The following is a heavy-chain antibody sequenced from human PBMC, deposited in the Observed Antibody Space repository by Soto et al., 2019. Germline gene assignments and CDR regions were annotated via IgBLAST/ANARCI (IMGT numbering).Heavy chain of an antibody. V-gene: IGHV5-10-1*01. Sequence: GESLKISCKGSGYSFTSYWISWVRQMPGKGLEWMGRIDPSDSYTNYSPSFQGHITISADKSISTAYLQWSSLKASDTAMYYCARDGGDTYYYYGMDVWGQGTTVTVSS. J-gene: IGHJ6*02. CDR1: GYSFTSYW. D-gene: IGHD2-21*02. CDR3: ARDGGDTYYYYGMDV. CDR2: IDPSDSYT.